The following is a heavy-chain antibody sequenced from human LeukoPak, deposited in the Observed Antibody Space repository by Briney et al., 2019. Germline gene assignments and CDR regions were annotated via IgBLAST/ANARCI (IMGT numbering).Heavy chain of an antibody. Sequence: GGSLRLSCAASGFTFSTYWMSWVRQAPGKGLEWVANIKKDGSEKYYVDSVKGRFTIYRDNAKNTVYLQMNSLRAEDTAVYYCARTSSSFDYWGQGTLVTVSS. CDR1: GFTFSTYW. CDR2: IKKDGSEK. V-gene: IGHV3-7*04. CDR3: ARTSSSFDY. J-gene: IGHJ4*02. D-gene: IGHD6-13*01.